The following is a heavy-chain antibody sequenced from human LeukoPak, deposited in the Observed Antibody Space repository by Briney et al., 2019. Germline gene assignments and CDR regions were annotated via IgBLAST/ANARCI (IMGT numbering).Heavy chain of an antibody. CDR3: ARGSNDYCSSTSCFTSGGWFDP. Sequence: GGSLRLSCAASGFTFSSYAMSWVRQAPGKGLEWVSAISGSGGSTYYADSVKGRFTISRDNAKNSLYLQMNSLRAEDTAVYYCARGSNDYCSSTSCFTSGGWFDPWGQGTLVTVSS. CDR2: ISGSGGST. J-gene: IGHJ5*02. D-gene: IGHD2-2*01. CDR1: GFTFSSYA. V-gene: IGHV3-23*01.